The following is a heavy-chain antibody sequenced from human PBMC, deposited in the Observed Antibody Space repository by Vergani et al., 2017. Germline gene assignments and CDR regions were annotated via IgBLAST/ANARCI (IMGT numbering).Heavy chain of an antibody. CDR3: AKEGDESLDY. CDR1: GFTFSSYG. CDR2: IWYDGSNK. Sequence: QVQLVESGGGVVQPGRSLRLSCAASGFTFSSYGMHWVRQAPGKGLEWVAVIWYDGSNKYYADSVKGRFTISRDNSKNTLYLQMNSLRAEDTAVYYCAKEGDESLDYWGQGTLVTVSS. J-gene: IGHJ4*02. V-gene: IGHV3-33*06.